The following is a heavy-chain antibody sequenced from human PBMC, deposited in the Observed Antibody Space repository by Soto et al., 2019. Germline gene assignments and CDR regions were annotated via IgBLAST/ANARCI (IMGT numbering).Heavy chain of an antibody. V-gene: IGHV3-15*01. J-gene: IGHJ4*02. CDR3: TTDVDFWSGYSTWDY. CDR2: IKSKTDGGTT. Sequence: GGSLRLSCAASGFTFSNAWMSWVRQAPGKGLEWVGRIKSKTDGGTTDYAAPVKGRFTISRDDSKNTLYLQMNSLKTEDTAVYYCTTDVDFWSGYSTWDYWGQGTLVTVS. D-gene: IGHD3-3*01. CDR1: GFTFSNAW.